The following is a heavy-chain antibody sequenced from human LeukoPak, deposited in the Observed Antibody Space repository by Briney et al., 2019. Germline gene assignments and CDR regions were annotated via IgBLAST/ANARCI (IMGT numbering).Heavy chain of an antibody. CDR3: ARGLSYCSGGSCYSNWFDP. Sequence: PSETLSLTCTVSGGSISSYYWSWIRQPPGKGLEWIGYIYYSGSTNYNPSLKSRVTISVDTSKNQFSLKLSSVTAADTAVYYCARGLSYCSGGSCYSNWFDPWGQGTLVTVSS. V-gene: IGHV4-59*01. J-gene: IGHJ5*02. CDR2: IYYSGST. CDR1: GGSISSYY. D-gene: IGHD2-15*01.